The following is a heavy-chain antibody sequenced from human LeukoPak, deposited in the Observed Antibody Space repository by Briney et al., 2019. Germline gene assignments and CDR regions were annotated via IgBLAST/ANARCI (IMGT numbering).Heavy chain of an antibody. D-gene: IGHD3-10*01. Sequence: GESLRLSCAASGFTFSSYSMNWVRQAPGKGLEWVSYISSSSSTIFYADSVKGRFTISRDNAKNSLYLQMNSLRAEDTAVYYCARDTHYYGSGSPFDHWGQGTLVTVSS. J-gene: IGHJ4*02. CDR2: ISSSSSTI. CDR3: ARDTHYYGSGSPFDH. CDR1: GFTFSSYS. V-gene: IGHV3-48*04.